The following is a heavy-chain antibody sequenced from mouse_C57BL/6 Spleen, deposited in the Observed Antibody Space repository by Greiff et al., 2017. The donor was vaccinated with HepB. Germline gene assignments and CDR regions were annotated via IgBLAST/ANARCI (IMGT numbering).Heavy chain of an antibody. CDR3: ARNYYGSSPYFDY. V-gene: IGHV1-22*01. D-gene: IGHD1-1*01. CDR1: GYTFTDYN. Sequence: VHVKQSGPELVKPGASVKMSCKASGYTFTDYNMHWVKQSHGKSLEWIGYINPNNGGTSYNQKFKGKATLTVNKSSSTAYMELRSLTSEDSAVYYCARNYYGSSPYFDYWGQGTTLTVSS. J-gene: IGHJ2*01. CDR2: INPNNGGT.